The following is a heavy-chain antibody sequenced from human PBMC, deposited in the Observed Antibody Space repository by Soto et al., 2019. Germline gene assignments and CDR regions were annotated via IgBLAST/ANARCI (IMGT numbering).Heavy chain of an antibody. CDR3: ARDVQWLVPFRPDDAFDI. D-gene: IGHD6-19*01. CDR2: ISAYNGNT. Sequence: ASVKVSCKASGYTFTSYGISWVRQAPGQGLEWMGWISAYNGNTNYAQKLQGRVTMTTDTSTSTAYMELRSLRSDDTAVYYCARDVQWLVPFRPDDAFDIWGQGTMVTVSS. CDR1: GYTFTSYG. J-gene: IGHJ3*02. V-gene: IGHV1-18*01.